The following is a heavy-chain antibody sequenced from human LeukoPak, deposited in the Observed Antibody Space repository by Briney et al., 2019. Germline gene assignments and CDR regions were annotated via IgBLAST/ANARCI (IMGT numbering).Heavy chain of an antibody. D-gene: IGHD3-3*01. CDR1: GGSISSYY. CDR2: IYYSGST. CDR3: ARIGDDFWSGYYTNWFDP. Sequence: SETLSLTCTVSGGSISSYYWSWIRQPPGKGLEWIGYIYYSGSTNYNPSLKSRVTISVDTSKNQFSLKLSSVTAADTAVYYCARIGDDFWSGYYTNWFDPWAREPWSPSPQ. J-gene: IGHJ5*02. V-gene: IGHV4-59*01.